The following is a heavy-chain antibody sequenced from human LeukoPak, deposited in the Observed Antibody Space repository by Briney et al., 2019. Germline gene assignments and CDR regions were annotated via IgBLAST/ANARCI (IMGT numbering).Heavy chain of an antibody. J-gene: IGHJ5*02. CDR3: ARPYYYDSRIDP. CDR1: GFTFSSYS. Sequence: LRLSCAASGFTFSSYSMNWVRQPPGKGLEWIAYMYYSGSTYYNPSLKSRVTMSADTSKNQLSLKLSSVTAADTAVYYCARPYYYDSRIDPCGQGILVTVSS. CDR2: MYYSGST. D-gene: IGHD3-22*01. V-gene: IGHV4-30-4*08.